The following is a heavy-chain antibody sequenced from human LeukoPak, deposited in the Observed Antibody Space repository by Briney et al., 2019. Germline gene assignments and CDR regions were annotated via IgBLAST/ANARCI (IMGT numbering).Heavy chain of an antibody. D-gene: IGHD4-23*01. V-gene: IGHV4-59*01. CDR1: GGSISSYY. J-gene: IGHJ3*02. CDR2: IFYTGST. CDR3: ATLTGGDDAFDI. Sequence: SETLSLTCTVSGGSISSYYWSWIRQPPGKGLEWTGYIFYTGSTNYNPSLKSRVTISVLTSKNRFSLKLSSVTAADTAVYYCATLTGGDDAFDIWGQGTMVTVSS.